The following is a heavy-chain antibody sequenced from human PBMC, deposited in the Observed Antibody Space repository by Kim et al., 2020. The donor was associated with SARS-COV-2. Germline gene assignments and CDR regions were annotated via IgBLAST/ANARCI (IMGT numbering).Heavy chain of an antibody. CDR2: IYYSGST. V-gene: IGHV4-59*13. Sequence: SETLSLTCTVSGGSISGYYWSWIRQPPGKGLEWIGYIYYSGSTNYNPSLKRRGTISVDTSKNQFSLKLSSVTAADTAVYYCARTYPDYDIMTGYYYFDYWGQGALVTVST. CDR1: GGSISGYY. J-gene: IGHJ4*02. CDR3: ARTYPDYDIMTGYYYFDY. D-gene: IGHD3-9*01.